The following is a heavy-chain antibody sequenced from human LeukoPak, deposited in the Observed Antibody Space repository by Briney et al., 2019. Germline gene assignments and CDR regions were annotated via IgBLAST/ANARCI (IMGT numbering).Heavy chain of an antibody. Sequence: SETLSLTCAVYGGSFSGYYWSWIRQPPGKGLEWIGEINHSGSTNYNPSLKSRVTISVDTSKNQFSLKLSSVTAADTAVYYCARRGSSLDYWGQGTLVTVSS. CDR1: GGSFSGYY. CDR3: ARRGSSLDY. V-gene: IGHV4-34*01. J-gene: IGHJ4*02. D-gene: IGHD6-13*01. CDR2: INHSGST.